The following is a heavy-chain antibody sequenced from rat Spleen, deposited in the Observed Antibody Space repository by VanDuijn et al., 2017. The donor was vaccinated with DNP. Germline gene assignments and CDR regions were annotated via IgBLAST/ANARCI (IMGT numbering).Heavy chain of an antibody. CDR1: GLIFSDYV. V-gene: IGHV5-7*01. D-gene: IGHD1-7*01. Sequence: EVQLMETGGGLVQPGNSLKLSCAASGLIFSDYVMAWVRQSPKKGLEWVATIMHDGGSSFYRDSVKGRFTVSRDNAKSILYLQMDSLKSEDTATYYCATRDTAGMPDWGQGVMVTVSS. J-gene: IGHJ2*01. CDR3: ATRDTAGMPD. CDR2: IMHDGGSS.